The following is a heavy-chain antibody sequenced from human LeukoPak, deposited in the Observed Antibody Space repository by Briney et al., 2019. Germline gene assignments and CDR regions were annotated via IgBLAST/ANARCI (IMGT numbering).Heavy chain of an antibody. V-gene: IGHV3-21*01. D-gene: IGHD2-2*01. J-gene: IGHJ4*02. CDR3: ARVLDSSSSRYQAFPY. CDR1: GSTLGTYC. CDR2: ISSSSNYI. Sequence: GGSLRLSCAASGSTLGTYCMNWVRQAPGKGLEWVSSISSSSNYIHYGDSVKGRFTISRDNAKNSLYLQMNSLRAEDTAVYYCARVLDSSSSRYQAFPYWGQGTLVTVSS.